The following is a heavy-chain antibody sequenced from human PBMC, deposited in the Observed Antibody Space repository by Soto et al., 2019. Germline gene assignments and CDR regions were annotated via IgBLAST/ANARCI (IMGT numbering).Heavy chain of an antibody. CDR1: GGSISGGAYY. J-gene: IGHJ4*01. CDR2: INYSGSN. CDR3: ASSSSVQREVPH. D-gene: IGHD1-26*01. V-gene: IGHV4-30-4*01. Sequence: SETLSLTCTVSGGSISGGAYYWGRMGPRPGQGLEWIRYINYSGSNYYNPSLNSRVTLSVDTSKNQFSLMLSSVTAADTVEYYCASSSSVQREVPHRGPGTLVTVSS.